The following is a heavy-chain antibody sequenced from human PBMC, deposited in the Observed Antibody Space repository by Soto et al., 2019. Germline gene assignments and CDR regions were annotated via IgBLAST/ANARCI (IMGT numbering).Heavy chain of an antibody. CDR1: GGSISSSSYY. V-gene: IGHV4-39*01. CDR3: ARLGITMVRGVPNWFDP. D-gene: IGHD3-10*01. CDR2: IYYSGST. Sequence: QLQLQESGPGLVKTSETLSLTCTVSGGSISSSSYYWGWIRQPPGKGLEWIGSIYYSGSTYYNPSLKSRVTISVDTSKNQFSLKLSSVTAADTAVYYCARLGITMVRGVPNWFDPWGQGTLVTVSS. J-gene: IGHJ5*02.